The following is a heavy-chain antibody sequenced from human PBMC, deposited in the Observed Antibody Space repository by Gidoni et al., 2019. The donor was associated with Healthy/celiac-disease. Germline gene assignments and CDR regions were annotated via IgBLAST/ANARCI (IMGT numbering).Heavy chain of an antibody. CDR2: INPSGGST. CDR3: AREGHSGSALDY. J-gene: IGHJ4*02. V-gene: IGHV1-46*01. CDR1: GYTFTSYY. D-gene: IGHD1-26*01. Sequence: QVQLVQSGAEVQKPGASVKVSCQASGYTFTSYYLHWVRQAPVQGLEWRGIINPSGGSTSYAQKCQGRVTMTRDTSTSTVYMELSSLRSEDTAVYYCAREGHSGSALDYWGQGTLVTVSS.